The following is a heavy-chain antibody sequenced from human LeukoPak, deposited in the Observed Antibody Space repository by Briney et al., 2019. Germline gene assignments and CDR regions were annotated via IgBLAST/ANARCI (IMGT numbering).Heavy chain of an antibody. Sequence: GGSLRLSCAASGFTLSSYAMSWVRQAPGKGLEWVSAISVSGNTYHADSVKGRFTISRDNAKNSLYLQMNSLRAEDTAVYYCARDLMGIAYRGAFYYWGQGTLVTVSS. D-gene: IGHD6-13*01. V-gene: IGHV3-23*01. CDR1: GFTLSSYA. CDR3: ARDLMGIAYRGAFYY. CDR2: ISVSGNT. J-gene: IGHJ4*02.